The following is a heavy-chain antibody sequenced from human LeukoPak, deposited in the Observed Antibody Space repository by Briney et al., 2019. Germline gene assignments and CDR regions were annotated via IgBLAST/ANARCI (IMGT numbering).Heavy chain of an antibody. Sequence: GGSLRLSCAASGFTFSNYNMNWVRQAPGKGLEWVSYISSSSSTIYYADSVKGRFTISRDNAKNSLYLQMNSLRAEDTAVYYCARRRDIVVVPAAYNWFDPWGQGTLVTVSS. J-gene: IGHJ5*02. CDR1: GFTFSNYN. CDR2: ISSSSSTI. D-gene: IGHD2-2*01. CDR3: ARRRDIVVVPAAYNWFDP. V-gene: IGHV3-48*04.